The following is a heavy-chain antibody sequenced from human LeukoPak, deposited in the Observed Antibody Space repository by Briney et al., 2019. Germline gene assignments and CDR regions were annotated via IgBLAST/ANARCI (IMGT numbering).Heavy chain of an antibody. V-gene: IGHV1-18*01. CDR2: ISAYNGNT. CDR3: ARESYYYDSSGYYRPDAFDI. Sequence: GASVKVSCKASGYTFTSYGISWVRQAPGQGLEWMGWISAYNGNTNYAQKLQGRVTMTTDTSTSTAYMELRSLRSDDTAVYYCARESYYYDSSGYYRPDAFDIWGQGTMVTVSS. CDR1: GYTFTSYG. D-gene: IGHD3-22*01. J-gene: IGHJ3*02.